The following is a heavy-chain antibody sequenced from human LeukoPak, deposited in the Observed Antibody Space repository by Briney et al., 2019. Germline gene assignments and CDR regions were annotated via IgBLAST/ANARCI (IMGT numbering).Heavy chain of an antibody. CDR2: ISSSSSTI. CDR3: AREYDSSGYYSHDAFDI. J-gene: IGHJ3*02. V-gene: IGHV3-48*01. D-gene: IGHD3-22*01. CDR1: GFTFSSYS. Sequence: GGSLRLSCAASGFTFSSYSMNWVRQAPGKGLEWASYISSSSSTIYYADSVKGRFTISRDNAKNPLYLQMNSLRAEDTAVYYCAREYDSSGYYSHDAFDIWGQGTMVTVSS.